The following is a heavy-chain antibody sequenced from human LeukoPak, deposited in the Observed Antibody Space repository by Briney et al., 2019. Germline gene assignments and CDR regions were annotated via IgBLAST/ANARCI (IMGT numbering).Heavy chain of an antibody. V-gene: IGHV4-34*01. J-gene: IGHJ6*02. D-gene: IGHD2-2*01. CDR3: ASHCSSTSCIFGMDV. CDR2: ISHSGRT. CDR1: GGSY. Sequence: SETLSLTCGVFGGSYWSWLRQPPGKGLEWIGQISHSGRTNYNPSLKSRVTISADMSKNQFSLKMSSVTAADTAVYYCASHCSSTSCIFGMDVWGQGTTVTVSS.